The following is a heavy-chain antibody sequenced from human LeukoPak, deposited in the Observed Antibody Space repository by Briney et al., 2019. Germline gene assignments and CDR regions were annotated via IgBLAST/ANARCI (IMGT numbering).Heavy chain of an antibody. V-gene: IGHV3-30-3*01. CDR1: GFTFSSYA. J-gene: IGHJ4*02. CDR2: ISYGGSNK. CDR3: ASACITMIVAPVCLGY. D-gene: IGHD3-22*01. Sequence: GGSLRLSCAASGFTFSSYAMHWVRQAPGKGLEWVAVISYGGSNKYYADSVKGRFTISRDNSKNTLYLQMNSLRAEDTAVYYCASACITMIVAPVCLGYWGQGTLVTVSS.